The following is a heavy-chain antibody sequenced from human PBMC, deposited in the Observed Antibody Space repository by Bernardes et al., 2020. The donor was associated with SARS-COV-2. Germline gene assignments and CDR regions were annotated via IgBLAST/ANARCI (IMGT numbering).Heavy chain of an antibody. CDR2: IRDYDSGT. J-gene: IGHJ5*02. Sequence: GGSLRLSCAASGFTVSNTWMHWVRQVPGKGLVWVSRIRDYDSGTDYADSVKGRFTMSRDNAKNTVNLQMNNLRVEDTAIYYCARDMVGPYDQWGQGTLVTVSA. V-gene: IGHV3-74*01. D-gene: IGHD3-10*01. CDR1: GFTVSNTW. CDR3: ARDMVGPYDQ.